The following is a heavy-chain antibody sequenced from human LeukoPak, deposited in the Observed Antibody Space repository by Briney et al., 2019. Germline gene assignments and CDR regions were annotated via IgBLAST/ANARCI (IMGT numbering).Heavy chain of an antibody. CDR3: ARDGTLRGSSSS. Sequence: SVKVSCKASGGTFSSYAISWVRQAPGQGLEWMGGIIPIFGTANYAQKFQGRVTITADESTSTAYMELSSLRSEDTAVYYCARDGTLRGSSSSWGQGTLVTVSS. V-gene: IGHV1-69*13. CDR1: GGTFSSYA. CDR2: IIPIFGTA. J-gene: IGHJ5*02. D-gene: IGHD6-6*01.